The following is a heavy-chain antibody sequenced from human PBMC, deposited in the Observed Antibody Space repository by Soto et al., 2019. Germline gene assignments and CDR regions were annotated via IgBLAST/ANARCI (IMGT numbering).Heavy chain of an antibody. D-gene: IGHD6-19*01. CDR3: ARRIAVAGTVNWFDP. Sequence: ASVKVSCKASGYTFTSYCISWVRQAPGQGLEWMGWISAYNGNTNYAQKLQGRVTMTTDTSTSTAYMELRSLRSDDTAVYYCARRIAVAGTVNWFDPWGQGTLVTVSS. V-gene: IGHV1-18*04. CDR1: GYTFTSYC. CDR2: ISAYNGNT. J-gene: IGHJ5*02.